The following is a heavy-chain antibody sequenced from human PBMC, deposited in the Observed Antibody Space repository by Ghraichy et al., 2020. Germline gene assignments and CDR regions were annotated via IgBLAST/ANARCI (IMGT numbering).Heavy chain of an antibody. CDR1: GGSISSYF. Sequence: SETLSLTCNVSGGSISSYFWTWIRQSPGEGLEWIGCVHRTGSSTYSDSLRGRVAISIDSPRSQISLEMSSATAADTAVYYCVAGWAARPVYWGQGILVTVSA. CDR2: VHRTGSS. V-gene: IGHV4-59*08. CDR3: VAGWAARPVY. D-gene: IGHD2-8*01. J-gene: IGHJ4*02.